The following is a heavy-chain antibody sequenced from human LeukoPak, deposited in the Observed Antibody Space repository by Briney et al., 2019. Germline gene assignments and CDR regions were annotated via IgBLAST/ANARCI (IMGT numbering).Heavy chain of an antibody. J-gene: IGHJ4*02. D-gene: IGHD7-27*01. V-gene: IGHV3-23*01. CDR3: AKDGGLWVSAHWGDS. CDR2: ITTSDGNT. CDR1: GFTFSSYT. Sequence: GGSLRLSCAASGFTFSSYTMSWVHQAPGEGLEWVSTITTSDGNTYYADSVKGRFTVSRDNSKNTLYLQMNSLRAEDTAVYYCAKDGGLWVSAHWGDSWGRGTLVTVSS.